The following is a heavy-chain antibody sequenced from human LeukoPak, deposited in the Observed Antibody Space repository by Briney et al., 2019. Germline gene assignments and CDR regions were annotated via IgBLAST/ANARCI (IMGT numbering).Heavy chain of an antibody. D-gene: IGHD2-2*01. J-gene: IGHJ3*02. Sequence: ASVKVSCKASGYTFTSYDINWVRQATGQGLEWMGYMNPNTGDTGYAQKFQGRVTMTRDTSISTAYMELSSLRAEDTAVYYCARVKASGKYQLLSRALDIWGQGTMVTVSS. V-gene: IGHV1-8*01. CDR1: GYTFTSYD. CDR2: MNPNTGDT. CDR3: ARVKASGKYQLLSRALDI.